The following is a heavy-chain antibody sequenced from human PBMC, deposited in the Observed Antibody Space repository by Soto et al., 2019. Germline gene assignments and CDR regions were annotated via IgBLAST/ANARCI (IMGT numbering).Heavy chain of an antibody. Sequence: PGGSLRLSCAASGFSFRDFWMHWVRQTPGKGLVWVSRINSDGSVKRYADSVRGRFTISRDNARNTLFLQLNSLRVDDTAVYFCARPFEYSSSFFGSWGQGTLVTVSS. CDR3: ARPFEYSSSFFGS. V-gene: IGHV3-74*01. J-gene: IGHJ4*02. CDR1: GFSFRDFW. D-gene: IGHD6-6*01. CDR2: INSDGSVK.